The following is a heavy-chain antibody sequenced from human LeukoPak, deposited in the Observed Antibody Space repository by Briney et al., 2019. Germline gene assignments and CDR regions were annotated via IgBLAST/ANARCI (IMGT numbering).Heavy chain of an antibody. J-gene: IGHJ4*02. CDR1: GYTFTSYG. CDR3: ARVGPQDTAMAPYFDY. CDR2: IIPIFGTA. Sequence: VASVKVSCKASGYTFTSYGISWVRQAPGQGLEWMGGIIPIFGTANYAQKFQGRVTITADESTSTAYMELSSLRSEDTAVYYCARVGPQDTAMAPYFDYWGQGTLVTVSS. V-gene: IGHV1-69*13. D-gene: IGHD5-18*01.